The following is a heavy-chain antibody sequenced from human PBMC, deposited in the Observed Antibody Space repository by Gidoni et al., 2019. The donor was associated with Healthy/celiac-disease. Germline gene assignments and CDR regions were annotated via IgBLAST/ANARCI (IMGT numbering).Heavy chain of an antibody. CDR3: ARFPQLEDAFDI. CDR2: IYSGGST. Sequence: EVQLVESGGGLVQPGGSLRLSCAASGFTVSSNYMSWVRQAPGKGLGWVSVIYSGGSTYYADSVKGRFTISRDNSKNTLYLQMNSLRAEDTAVYYCARFPQLEDAFDIWGQGTMVTVSS. V-gene: IGHV3-66*01. D-gene: IGHD6-13*01. J-gene: IGHJ3*02. CDR1: GFTVSSNY.